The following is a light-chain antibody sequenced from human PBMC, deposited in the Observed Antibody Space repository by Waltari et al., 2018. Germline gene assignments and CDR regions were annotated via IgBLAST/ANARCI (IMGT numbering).Light chain of an antibody. CDR3: QHLNGYPIT. V-gene: IGKV1-9*01. CDR1: QGINNY. J-gene: IGKJ4*01. CDR2: FAS. Sequence: IQLTQSPSSLSASVGGRATITCRASQGINNYLAWYQQKPGEAPKPLIYFASTLERGVPSRFSGSGSGTDFTLTISSLQPEDFATYYCQHLNGYPITFGGGTKVEIK.